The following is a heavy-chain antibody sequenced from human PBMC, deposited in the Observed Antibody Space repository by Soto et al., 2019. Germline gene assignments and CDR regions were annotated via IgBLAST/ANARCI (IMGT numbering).Heavy chain of an antibody. D-gene: IGHD6-13*01. J-gene: IGHJ6*02. CDR1: GYSFTSYW. CDR2: IYPGDSDT. Sequence: GESLKISCKGSGYSFTSYWIGWVRQMPGKGLEWMGIIYPGDSDTRYSPSFQGQVTISADKSISTAYLQWSSLKASDTAMYYCARALAAAGKTPYYYYYGMDVWGQGTTVTVSS. CDR3: ARALAAAGKTPYYYYYGMDV. V-gene: IGHV5-51*01.